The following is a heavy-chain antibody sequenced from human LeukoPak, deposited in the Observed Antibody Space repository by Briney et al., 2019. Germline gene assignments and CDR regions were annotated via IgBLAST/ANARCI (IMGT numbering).Heavy chain of an antibody. CDR3: ARGGYSYGYYYYYYMDV. Sequence: PSETLSLTCTVSGGSISSSSYYWGWIRQPPGKGLEWIGSIYHSGSTYYNPSLKSRVTISVDTSKNQFSLKLSSVTAADTAVYYCARGGYSYGYYYYYYMDVWGKGTTVTVSS. CDR2: IYHSGST. CDR1: GGSISSSSYY. D-gene: IGHD5-18*01. J-gene: IGHJ6*03. V-gene: IGHV4-39*07.